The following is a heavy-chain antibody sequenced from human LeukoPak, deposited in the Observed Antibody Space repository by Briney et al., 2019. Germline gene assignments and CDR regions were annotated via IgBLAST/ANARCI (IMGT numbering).Heavy chain of an antibody. Sequence: GGSLRLSCAASGFTVSSNYMSWVRQARGKGLEWVSVIYSGGSTYYADSVKGRFTISRDNSKNTLYLQMNSLRAEDTAVYYCARDRRGFGELPNWGQGTLVTVSS. V-gene: IGHV3-53*01. CDR2: IYSGGST. CDR3: ARDRRGFGELPN. D-gene: IGHD3-10*01. J-gene: IGHJ4*02. CDR1: GFTVSSNY.